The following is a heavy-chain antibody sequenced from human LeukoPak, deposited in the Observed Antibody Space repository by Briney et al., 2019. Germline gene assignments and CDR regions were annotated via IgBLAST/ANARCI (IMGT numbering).Heavy chain of an antibody. Sequence: GGSLRLSCAASGFTFSSYGMHWVRQAPGKGLEWVAFIRYDGSNKYYADSVKGRFTISRDNSKNTLYLQMNSLRAEDTAVYYCARDRGSSGYYLFDYWGQGTLVTVSS. D-gene: IGHD3-22*01. J-gene: IGHJ4*02. V-gene: IGHV3-30*02. CDR1: GFTFSSYG. CDR2: IRYDGSNK. CDR3: ARDRGSSGYYLFDY.